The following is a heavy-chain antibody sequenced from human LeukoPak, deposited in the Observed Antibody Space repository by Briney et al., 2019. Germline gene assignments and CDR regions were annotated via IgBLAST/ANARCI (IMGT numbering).Heavy chain of an antibody. V-gene: IGHV3-48*01. CDR2: ISSSSSTI. D-gene: IGHD1-20*01. J-gene: IGHJ6*03. CDR3: ARDGAGYNWNDETDYYCYYYMDV. CDR1: GLTFSSYS. Sequence: GGSLRLSCVASGLTFSSYSMNWVRQAPGKGLEWVSYISSSSSTIYYADSVKGRFTISRDNAKNSLYLQMNSLRAEDTAVYYCARDGAGYNWNDETDYYCYYYMDVWGKGATVTVSS.